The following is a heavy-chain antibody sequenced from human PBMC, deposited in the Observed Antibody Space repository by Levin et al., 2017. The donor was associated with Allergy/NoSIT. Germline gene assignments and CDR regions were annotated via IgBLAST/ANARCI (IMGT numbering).Heavy chain of an antibody. Sequence: ETLSLTCAASGFTFSSFWMSWVRQAPGKGLEWVAHITQDGGEKYYVDSMKGRFTISRDNAKNSLYLQMNSLGAEDTAVYYCARDSSGWRGRSCDKWGQGTRVTVSS. J-gene: IGHJ4*02. CDR1: GFTFSSFW. CDR2: ITQDGGEK. D-gene: IGHD6-19*01. V-gene: IGHV3-7*01. CDR3: ARDSSGWRGRSCDK.